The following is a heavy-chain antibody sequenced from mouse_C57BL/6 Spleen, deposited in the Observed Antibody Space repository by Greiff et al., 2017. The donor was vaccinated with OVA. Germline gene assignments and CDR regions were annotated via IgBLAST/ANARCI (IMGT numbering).Heavy chain of an antibody. D-gene: IGHD1-1*01. CDR3: TAYYYGSSSWFAY. Sequence: EVKLQESGAELVRPGASVKLSCTASGFNIKDDYMHWVKQRPEQGLEWIGWIDPENGDTEYASKFQGKATITADTSSNTAYLQLSSLTSEDTAVYYCTAYYYGSSSWFAYWGQGTLVTVSA. J-gene: IGHJ3*01. CDR2: IDPENGDT. V-gene: IGHV14-4*01. CDR1: GFNIKDDY.